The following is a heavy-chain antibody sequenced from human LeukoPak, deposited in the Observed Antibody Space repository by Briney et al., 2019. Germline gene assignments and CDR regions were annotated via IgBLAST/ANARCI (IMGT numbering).Heavy chain of an antibody. CDR3: ARGHQMGDTYSYYFDY. CDR2: IYTSGST. CDR1: GGSISSYY. Sequence: SETLSLTCTVSGGSISSYYWSWIRQPAGKGLEWIGRIYTSGSTNYNPSLKSRVTMSVDTSKNQFSLELSSVTAADTAVYYCARGHQMGDTYSYYFDYWGQGTLVTVSS. D-gene: IGHD1-26*01. V-gene: IGHV4-4*07. J-gene: IGHJ4*02.